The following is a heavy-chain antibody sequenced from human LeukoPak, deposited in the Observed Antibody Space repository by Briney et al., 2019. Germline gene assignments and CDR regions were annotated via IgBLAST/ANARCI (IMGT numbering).Heavy chain of an antibody. CDR3: ARDCGYCSGGSCYSNNWFDP. CDR1: GGSISSYY. Sequence: PSETLSLTCTVSGGSISSYYWSWIRQPPGKGLEWIGYIYYSGSTNYNPSLKSRVTISVDTSKNQFSLKLSSVTAADTAVYYCARDCGYCSGGSCYSNNWFDPWGQGTLVTVSS. V-gene: IGHV4-59*12. D-gene: IGHD2-15*01. J-gene: IGHJ5*02. CDR2: IYYSGST.